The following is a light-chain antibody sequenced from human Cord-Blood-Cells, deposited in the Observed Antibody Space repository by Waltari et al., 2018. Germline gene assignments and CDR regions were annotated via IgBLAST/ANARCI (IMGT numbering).Light chain of an antibody. Sequence: QSALTQPASVSGSPGQSITISCTGTSSDVGGYNYVSWYQQHPGKAPKLMIDEVSNLPSGVSNRFSGSKSGNTASLTISGLQAEDEADYYCSSYTSSSTVFGGGTKLTVL. CDR2: EVS. CDR3: SSYTSSSTV. V-gene: IGLV2-14*01. CDR1: SSDVGGYNY. J-gene: IGLJ3*02.